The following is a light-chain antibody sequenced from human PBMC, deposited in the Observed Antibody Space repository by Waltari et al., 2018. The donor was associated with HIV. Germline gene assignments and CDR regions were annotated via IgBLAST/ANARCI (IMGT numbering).Light chain of an antibody. CDR1: SSNIGSNY. CDR2: RNN. CDR3: AAWDDSLSGLWV. J-gene: IGLJ3*02. V-gene: IGLV1-47*01. Sequence: QSVLTQPPSASGTPGQRVTISCSGSSSNIGSNYVYWYQQLPGTTPNLLIYRNNHRPSGVPDRCSGSKSGTAASLAISGLRSEDEADYYCAAWDDSLSGLWVFGGGTKLTVL.